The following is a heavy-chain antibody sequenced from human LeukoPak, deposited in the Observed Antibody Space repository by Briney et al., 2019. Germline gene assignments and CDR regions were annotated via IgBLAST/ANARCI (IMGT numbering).Heavy chain of an antibody. D-gene: IGHD3-22*01. CDR1: GFTFSSYA. Sequence: GGSLRLPCAASGFTFSSYAMSWVRQAPGKGLEWVSTISGSGGVTYYADSVKGRYTISRDNAKNSLYLQMNSLRAEDTAVYYCATYSSLNRREFQYWGQGTLLTVSS. CDR2: ISGSGGVT. CDR3: ATYSSLNRREFQY. J-gene: IGHJ1*01. V-gene: IGHV3-23*01.